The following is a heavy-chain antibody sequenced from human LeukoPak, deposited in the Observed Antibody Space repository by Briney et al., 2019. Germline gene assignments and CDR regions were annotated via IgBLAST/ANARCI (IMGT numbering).Heavy chain of an antibody. J-gene: IGHJ4*02. CDR1: GFTFRIYW. Sequence: PGGSLRLSCAASGFTFRIYWMSWVRQAPGKGLEWVANIKQDGSEKYYVDSVKGRFTISRDNAKNSLYLQMNSLRAEDTAVYYCARDSNNYYYGYFDYWGQGTLVTVSS. CDR3: ARDSNNYYYGYFDY. V-gene: IGHV3-7*01. D-gene: IGHD3-22*01. CDR2: IKQDGSEK.